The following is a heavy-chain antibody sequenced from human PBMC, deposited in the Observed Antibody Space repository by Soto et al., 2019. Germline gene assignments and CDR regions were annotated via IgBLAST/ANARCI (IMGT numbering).Heavy chain of an antibody. D-gene: IGHD4-17*01. V-gene: IGHV1-18*01. CDR1: GYTFTSYG. CDR2: IGPYTGVT. Sequence: ASVKVSCKASGYTFTSYGFSWVRQAPGQGLEWMGWIGPYTGVTNYAQKLQGRVTMTTNTSTSTAYMELSSLRSDDTAVYYCARDTYGDSRFDYWGQGTLVTVSS. CDR3: ARDTYGDSRFDY. J-gene: IGHJ4*02.